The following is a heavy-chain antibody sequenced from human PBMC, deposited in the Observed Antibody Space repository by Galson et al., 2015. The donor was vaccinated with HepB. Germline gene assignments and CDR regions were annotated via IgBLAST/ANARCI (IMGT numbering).Heavy chain of an antibody. CDR3: ARVSWVDFWSGYKERYYYYYGMDV. Sequence: SVKVSCKASGGTFSSYAISWVRQAPGQGLEWMGGIIPIFGTADYAQKFQGRVTITADESTSTAYMELSSLRSEDTAVYYCARVSWVDFWSGYKERYYYYYGMDVWGQGTTVTVSS. J-gene: IGHJ6*02. CDR1: GGTFSSYA. V-gene: IGHV1-69*13. CDR2: IIPIFGTA. D-gene: IGHD3-3*01.